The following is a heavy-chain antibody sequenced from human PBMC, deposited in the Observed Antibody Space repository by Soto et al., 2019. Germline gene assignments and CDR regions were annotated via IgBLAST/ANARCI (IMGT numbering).Heavy chain of an antibody. CDR2: INSDGSST. D-gene: IGHD6-19*01. CDR3: TGAAVAGTVWFDP. J-gene: IGHJ5*02. V-gene: IGHV3-74*01. Sequence: EVQLVESGGGLVQPGGSLRLSCAASGFTFSSHWMHWVRQAPGKGLVWVSRINSDGSSTSYADSVKGRFTISRDNAKNTLYLQMNSLRVEDTAVYYCTGAAVAGTVWFDPWGQGTLVTVSS. CDR1: GFTFSSHW.